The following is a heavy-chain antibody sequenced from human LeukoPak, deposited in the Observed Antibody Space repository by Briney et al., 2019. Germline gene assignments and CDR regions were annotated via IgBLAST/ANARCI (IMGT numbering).Heavy chain of an antibody. Sequence: ASVKVSCKASGYTFTSYDINWVRQATGQGLEWMGWMNPNSGNTGYAQKLQGRVTMTTDTSTSTAYMELRSLRSDDTAVYYCARDEEMDDYWGQGTLVTVSS. CDR1: GYTFTSYD. V-gene: IGHV1-8*01. CDR2: MNPNSGNT. CDR3: ARDEEMDDY. J-gene: IGHJ4*02. D-gene: IGHD5-24*01.